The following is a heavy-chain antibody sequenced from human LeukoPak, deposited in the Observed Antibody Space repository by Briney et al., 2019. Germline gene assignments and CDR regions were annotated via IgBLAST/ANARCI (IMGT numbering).Heavy chain of an antibody. D-gene: IGHD3-22*01. V-gene: IGHV3-23*01. CDR3: AKPPNYYDSSGYAGGAFYY. CDR1: GFTFSLYA. J-gene: IGHJ4*02. CDR2: ISGSGDNT. Sequence: GGSLRLSCAASGFTFSLYAMGWVRQAPGKGLEWISTISGSGDNTYYAESVKGRFTISRDNSKNTLYLQMNSLRAEDTAVYYCAKPPNYYDSSGYAGGAFYYWGQGTLVTVSS.